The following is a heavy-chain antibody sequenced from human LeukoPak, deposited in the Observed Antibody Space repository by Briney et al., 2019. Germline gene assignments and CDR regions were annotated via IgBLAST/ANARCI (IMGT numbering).Heavy chain of an antibody. CDR1: GLTFSSYW. CDR2: IIQDGSEK. Sequence: GGSLRLSCAASGLTFSSYWMSWVRQAPGKGLEWVANIIQDGSEKYYVDSVKGRFTISRDNAKNSLYLQMNSLRAEDTAMYYCAREGGWYIDYWGQGTLVTVSS. V-gene: IGHV3-7*03. CDR3: AREGGWYIDY. J-gene: IGHJ4*02. D-gene: IGHD6-19*01.